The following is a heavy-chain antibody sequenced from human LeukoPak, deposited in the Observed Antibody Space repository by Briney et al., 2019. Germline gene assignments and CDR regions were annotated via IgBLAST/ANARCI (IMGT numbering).Heavy chain of an antibody. CDR3: ATAHYYGSGSYYNGDNYFDY. J-gene: IGHJ4*02. CDR1: GYTLTELS. Sequence: ASVQVSCKVSGYTLTELSMHWVRQAPGKGLEWMGGFDPEDGETIYAQKFQGRVTMTEDTSTDTAYMELSSLRSEDTAVYYCATAHYYGSGSYYNGDNYFDYWGQGSLVTVSS. V-gene: IGHV1-24*01. D-gene: IGHD3-10*01. CDR2: FDPEDGET.